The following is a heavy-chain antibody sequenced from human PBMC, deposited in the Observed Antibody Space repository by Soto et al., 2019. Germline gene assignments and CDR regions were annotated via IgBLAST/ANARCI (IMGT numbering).Heavy chain of an antibody. Sequence: QVQLQESGPGLVKPSQTLSLTCTVSGGSISSGGYYWSWIRQHPGKGLEWIGYIYYSGSTYYNPSLKSRVTISVDTSKNQFSLKLSSVTAADTDVYYCARESSYCSSASCYRGDWYFDLWGRGTLVTVSS. CDR3: ARESSYCSSASCYRGDWYFDL. J-gene: IGHJ2*01. CDR2: IYYSGST. V-gene: IGHV4-31*03. D-gene: IGHD2-2*01. CDR1: GGSISSGGYY.